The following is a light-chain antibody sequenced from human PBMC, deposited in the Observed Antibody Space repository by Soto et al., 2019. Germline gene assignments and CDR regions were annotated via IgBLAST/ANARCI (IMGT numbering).Light chain of an antibody. Sequence: IVLTQSPATPSLSPGERATLPRRDSQSVSSYLAWYQQQPGQAPRLLIYDASNRATGIPARFSGSGSGTDFTLTISSLEPEDFAVYYCQQRSNWPPFTFGPGTKVDIK. CDR3: QQRSNWPPFT. V-gene: IGKV3-11*01. CDR2: DAS. CDR1: QSVSSY. J-gene: IGKJ3*01.